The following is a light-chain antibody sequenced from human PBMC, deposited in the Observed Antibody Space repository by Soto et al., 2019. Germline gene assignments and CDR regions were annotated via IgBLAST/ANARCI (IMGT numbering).Light chain of an antibody. Sequence: DIPMTQSPSSLSASVGDTVTITCRASQSIDRYLNWYHQKPGKAPKLLIYAASILESGVPSRFSGIGSATDFALTISSLQPEDFVIYYWQQSFNSPYTFGQGTKVEIK. J-gene: IGKJ2*01. V-gene: IGKV1-39*01. CDR3: QQSFNSPYT. CDR1: QSIDRY. CDR2: AAS.